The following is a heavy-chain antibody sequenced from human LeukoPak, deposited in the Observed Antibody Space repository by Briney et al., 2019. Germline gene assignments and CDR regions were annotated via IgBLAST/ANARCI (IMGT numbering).Heavy chain of an antibody. CDR3: ARSGFSTGFYLDF. D-gene: IGHD2-8*02. CDR1: GYTFTGQF. V-gene: IGHV1-2*02. CDR2: IDPSSGVP. J-gene: IGHJ4*02. Sequence: ASVKVSCKASGYTFTGQFIHWLRQAPGQGLEWMGWIDPSSGVPHYAQKFQGTITLTRDTSIATAYMEVHRLQSDDTAVYYCARSGFSTGFYLDFWGRGTLISVSS.